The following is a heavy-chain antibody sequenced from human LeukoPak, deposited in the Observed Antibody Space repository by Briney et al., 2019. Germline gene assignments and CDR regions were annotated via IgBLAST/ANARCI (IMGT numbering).Heavy chain of an antibody. CDR1: GFTLSSYA. CDR2: ISYDGSNK. CDR3: GKATGTLGN. D-gene: IGHD1-1*01. J-gene: IGHJ4*02. Sequence: GSLRLSCAASGFTLSSYAIHWVRQAPAKGLEWVAVISYDGSNKYYADSVKGRFTISRDNSKNTLYLQMNSLTADDTAIYYCGKATGTLGNWGQGTLVTVSS. V-gene: IGHV3-30*04.